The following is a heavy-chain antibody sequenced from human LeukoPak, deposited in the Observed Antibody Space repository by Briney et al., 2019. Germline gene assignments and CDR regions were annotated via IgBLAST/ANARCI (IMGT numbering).Heavy chain of an antibody. D-gene: IGHD3-10*01. Sequence: PSETLSLTCTVSGGSISSYYWSWIRQPAGKGLEWIGRIYTSGSTNYNPSLKSRVTISVDTSKNQFSLKLGSVTAADTAVYYCARGVLPGSGSYYLVLAPPPYGMDVWGQGTTVTVSS. CDR3: ARGVLPGSGSYYLVLAPPPYGMDV. CDR2: IYTSGST. CDR1: GGSISSYY. J-gene: IGHJ6*02. V-gene: IGHV4-4*07.